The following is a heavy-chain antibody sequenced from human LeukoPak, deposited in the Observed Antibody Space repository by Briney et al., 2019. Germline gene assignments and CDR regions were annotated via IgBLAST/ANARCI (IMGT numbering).Heavy chain of an antibody. V-gene: IGHV3-30*18. CDR3: AKVMWTGRGMDY. CDR2: ISYDGSNK. CDR1: GFTFSSYG. D-gene: IGHD6-13*01. Sequence: GGSLRLSCAASGFTFSSYGMHWVRQAPGKGLEWVAVISYDGSNKYYADSEKGRFAISRDNSKNTLYLQMNSLRAEDTAVYYCAKVMWTGRGMDYWGQGTLVTVSS. J-gene: IGHJ4*02.